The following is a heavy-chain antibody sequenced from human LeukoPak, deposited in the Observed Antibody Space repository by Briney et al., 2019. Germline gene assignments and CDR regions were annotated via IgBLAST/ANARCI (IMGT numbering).Heavy chain of an antibody. CDR3: ARDRRNGGNPNAFDI. D-gene: IGHD4-23*01. CDR1: GGTFSSYA. V-gene: IGHV1-69*13. J-gene: IGHJ3*02. Sequence: SVKVSCKASGGTFSSYAISWVRQAPGQGLEWMGGIIPIFGTANYAQKFQGRVTITADESTSTAYMELSSPRSEDTAVYYCARDRRNGGNPNAFDIWGQGTMVTVSS. CDR2: IIPIFGTA.